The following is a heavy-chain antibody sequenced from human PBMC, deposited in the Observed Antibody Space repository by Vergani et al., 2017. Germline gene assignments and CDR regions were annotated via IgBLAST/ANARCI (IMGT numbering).Heavy chain of an antibody. D-gene: IGHD4-11*01. J-gene: IGHJ3*02. V-gene: IGHV4-61*08. CDR2: IHYSENT. Sequence: QVQLQESGPGLVKPSQTLSLTCSVSGDSISSGVYYWNWIRQHPGKGLEWIGSIHYSENTNYNPSLKTRVTISVDTSKNQFSLKLSSVTAADTAVYYCARESNYASPQTDAFDIWGQGTMVTVSS. CDR1: GDSISSGVYY. CDR3: ARESNYASPQTDAFDI.